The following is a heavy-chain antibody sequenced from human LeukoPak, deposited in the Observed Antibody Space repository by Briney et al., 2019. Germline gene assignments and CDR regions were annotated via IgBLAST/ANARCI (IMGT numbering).Heavy chain of an antibody. CDR1: GYTFTGYY. Sequence: ASVKVSCKASGYTFTGYYMHWVRQAPGQGLEWMGWINPNSGGTNYAQKFQGRVTMTRDTSISTAYMELSRLRSDDTAVYYCARAVTMVRGVNRPFDYWGQGTLVTVTS. CDR2: INPNSGGT. V-gene: IGHV1-2*02. J-gene: IGHJ4*02. D-gene: IGHD3-10*01. CDR3: ARAVTMVRGVNRPFDY.